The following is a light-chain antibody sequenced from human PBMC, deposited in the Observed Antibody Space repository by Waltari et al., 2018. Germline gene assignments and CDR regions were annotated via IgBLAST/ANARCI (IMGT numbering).Light chain of an antibody. V-gene: IGKV1-5*03. CDR3: QQYNIWPYT. CDR2: KSF. Sequence: DIQMTQSPSTLPASVGDSATITCRASQSISNWLACYQQKPGKAPKVLIYKSFTLQSGVPSRFSGSGSETEFILTISSLQPDDFATYYCQQYNIWPYTFGQGTTLEI. CDR1: QSISNW. J-gene: IGKJ2*01.